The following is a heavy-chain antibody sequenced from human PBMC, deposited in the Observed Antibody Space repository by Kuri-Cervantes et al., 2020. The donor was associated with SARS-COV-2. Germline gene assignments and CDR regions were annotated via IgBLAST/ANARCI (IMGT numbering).Heavy chain of an antibody. J-gene: IGHJ4*02. CDR2: ISYDGSNK. V-gene: IGHV3-30*03. CDR1: GFTFSSYG. CDR3: ARDLGTIQGRDY. Sequence: GGSLRLSCAASGFTFSSYGMHWVRQALGKGLEWVAVISYDGSNKYYADSVKGRFTISRDNSKNTLYLQMNSLRAEDTAVYYCARDLGTIQGRDYWGQGTLVTVSS. D-gene: IGHD1-1*01.